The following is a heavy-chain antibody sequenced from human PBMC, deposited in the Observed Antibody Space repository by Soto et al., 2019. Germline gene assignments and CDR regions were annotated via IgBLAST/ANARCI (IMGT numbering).Heavy chain of an antibody. CDR2: ISYDGSNK. CDR3: ASNYYDSSGYYRDY. Sequence: QVQLVESGGGVVQPGRSLRLSCAASGFTFSSYAMHWVRQAPGKGLEWVAVISYDGSNKYYADSVKGRFTISRDNSKNTLYLQMNSLRAEDTAVYYCASNYYDSSGYYRDYWGQGTLVTVSS. V-gene: IGHV3-30-3*01. CDR1: GFTFSSYA. D-gene: IGHD3-22*01. J-gene: IGHJ4*02.